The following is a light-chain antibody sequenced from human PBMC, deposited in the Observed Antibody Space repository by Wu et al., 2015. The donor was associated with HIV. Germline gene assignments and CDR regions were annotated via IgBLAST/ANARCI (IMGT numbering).Light chain of an antibody. CDR3: QQRSNWPLT. J-gene: IGKJ4*01. Sequence: EIVLTQSPGTLSLSPGERATLSCRASQSVSSSSSYLAWYQQKPGQAPRLLIYGAFSRATGIPDRFSGSGSGTDFTLTISSLEPEDFAVYYCQQRSNWPLTFGGGTKVEIK. CDR2: GAF. V-gene: IGKV3D-20*02. CDR1: QSVSSSSSY.